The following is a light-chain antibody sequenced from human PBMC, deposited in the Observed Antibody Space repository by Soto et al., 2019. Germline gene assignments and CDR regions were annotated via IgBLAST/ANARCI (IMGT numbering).Light chain of an antibody. CDR2: KAS. J-gene: IGKJ5*01. CDR1: QSISSW. Sequence: DIQMTQSPSTLSSSVGDRVTITCRASQSISSWLAWYQQKPGKAPKLLIYKASSLESGVPPRFSSSGSGTEYSIIISSIQPHDDVTYYCQQQNSNWKTFGQGTRVEIK. V-gene: IGKV1-5*03. CDR3: QQQNSNWKT.